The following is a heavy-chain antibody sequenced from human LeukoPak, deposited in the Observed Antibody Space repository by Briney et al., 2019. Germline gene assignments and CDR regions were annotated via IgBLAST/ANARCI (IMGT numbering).Heavy chain of an antibody. V-gene: IGHV1-18*01. CDR1: GYTFTSYG. Sequence: ASVRVSCKASGYTFTSYGISWVRQAPGQGLEWMGWISAYNGNTNYAQKLQGRVTMTTDTSTSTAYMELRSLRSDDTAVYYCARDDDTAMVFHFDYWGQGTLVTVSS. CDR2: ISAYNGNT. D-gene: IGHD5-18*01. J-gene: IGHJ4*02. CDR3: ARDDDTAMVFHFDY.